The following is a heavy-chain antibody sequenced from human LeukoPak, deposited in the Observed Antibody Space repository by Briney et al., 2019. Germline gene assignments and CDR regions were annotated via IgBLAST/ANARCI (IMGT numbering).Heavy chain of an antibody. J-gene: IGHJ4*02. Sequence: GGSLRLSCAASGFTVSSNYMSWVRQAPGKGLEWVSVIYSGGSTYYADSVKGRFTISRDNSKNTLYLQMNSLRAGDTAVYYRASLSSVSGVYWGQGTLVTVSS. CDR2: IYSGGST. CDR3: ASLSSVSGVY. CDR1: GFTVSSNY. D-gene: IGHD3-16*01. V-gene: IGHV3-53*01.